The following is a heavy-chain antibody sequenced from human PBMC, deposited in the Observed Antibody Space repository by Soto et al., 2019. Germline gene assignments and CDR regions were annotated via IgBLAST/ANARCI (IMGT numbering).Heavy chain of an antibody. CDR1: GYSFTSYW. J-gene: IGHJ4*02. Sequence: PGESLKISCKGSGYSFTSYWISWVRQMPGKGLEWMGRIDPSDSYTNYSPSFQGHVTISADKSISTAYLQWSSLKASDTAMYYCARQYKMATRALDYWGQGTLVTVSS. V-gene: IGHV5-10-1*01. CDR3: ARQYKMATRALDY. CDR2: IDPSDSYT. D-gene: IGHD5-12*01.